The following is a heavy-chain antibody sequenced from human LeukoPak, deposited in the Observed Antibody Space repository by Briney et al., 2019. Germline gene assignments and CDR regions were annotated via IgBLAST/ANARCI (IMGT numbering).Heavy chain of an antibody. V-gene: IGHV1-18*01. CDR2: ISAHSGNT. CDR3: ARDKGTEGTYYYYYMDV. Sequence: ASVKVSCKASGYSFTSYGISCVRQAPGQGLEWMGWISAHSGNTNYEEKLQGRVTLSTDTSTSTAYMELRSLRSDDTAVYYCARDKGTEGTYYYYYMDVWGKGTTVTVSS. D-gene: IGHD1/OR15-1a*01. CDR1: GYSFTSYG. J-gene: IGHJ6*03.